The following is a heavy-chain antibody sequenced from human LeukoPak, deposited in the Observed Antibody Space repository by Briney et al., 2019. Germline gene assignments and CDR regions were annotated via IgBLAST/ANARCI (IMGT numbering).Heavy chain of an antibody. J-gene: IGHJ4*02. CDR1: GHSISSGYY. CDR2: IYHSGST. CDR3: ARDSEYQLLRKYYFDY. D-gene: IGHD2-2*01. V-gene: IGHV4-38-2*02. Sequence: SETLSLTCAVSGHSISSGYYWGWIRQPPGKGLEWIGSIYHSGSTYYNPSLKSRVTISVDTSKNQFSLKLSSVTAADTAVYYCARDSEYQLLRKYYFDYWGQGTLVTVSS.